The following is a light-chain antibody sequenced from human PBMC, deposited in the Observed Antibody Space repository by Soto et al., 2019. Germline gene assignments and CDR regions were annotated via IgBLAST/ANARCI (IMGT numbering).Light chain of an antibody. CDR3: QQYNTYTWT. V-gene: IGKV1-5*01. J-gene: IGKJ1*01. CDR2: DAS. Sequence: VRMTQSHSTLSASVGDRVTITCRASQTISNWLAWYQQKPGKAPKLLIYDASTLESGVPSRFSGSGSGTEFTLTISTLQPDDFATYYCQQYNTYTWTFGQGTKV. CDR1: QTISNW.